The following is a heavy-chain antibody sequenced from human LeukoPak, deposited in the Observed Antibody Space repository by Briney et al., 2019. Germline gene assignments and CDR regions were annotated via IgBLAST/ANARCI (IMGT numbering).Heavy chain of an antibody. J-gene: IGHJ4*02. Sequence: GGSLRLSCAASGFTFSSYWMNWARQAPGKGLEWVAVISYDGSNKYYADSVKGRFTISRDNSKNTLFLQMNSLRGEDTAVYYCARDRTRDGYNQGRVFDYWGQGTLVAVSS. CDR3: ARDRTRDGYNQGRVFDY. CDR1: GFTFSSYW. CDR2: ISYDGSNK. V-gene: IGHV3-30-3*01. D-gene: IGHD5-24*01.